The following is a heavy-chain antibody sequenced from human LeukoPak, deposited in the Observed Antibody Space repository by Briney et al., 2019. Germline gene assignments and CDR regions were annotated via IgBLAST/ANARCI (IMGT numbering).Heavy chain of an antibody. J-gene: IGHJ4*02. CDR1: GYSISSGYY. V-gene: IGHV4-38-2*02. CDR3: ARDHSSPWGSFDY. CDR2: IYHSGST. Sequence: PSETLSPTCTVSGYSISSGYYWGWIRQPPGKGLEWIGSIYHSGSTNYNPSLKSRVTMSVDTSKNQFSLKLSSVTAADTAVYYCARDHSSPWGSFDYWGQGTLVTVSS. D-gene: IGHD3-16*01.